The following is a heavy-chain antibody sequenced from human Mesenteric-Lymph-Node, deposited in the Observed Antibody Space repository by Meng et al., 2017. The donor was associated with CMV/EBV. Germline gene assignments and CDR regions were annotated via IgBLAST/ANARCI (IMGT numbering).Heavy chain of an antibody. CDR3: ARGQGYYYGMDV. Sequence: SGPTLVKPTQTPTLTCTFSGFSLSTSGMRVSWIRQPPGKALEWLARIDWDDDKFYSTSLKTRLTISKDTSKNQVVLTMTNMDPVDTATYYCARGQGYYYGMDVWGQGTTVTVSS. CDR1: GFSLSTSGMR. J-gene: IGHJ6*02. CDR2: IDWDDDK. V-gene: IGHV2-70D*14.